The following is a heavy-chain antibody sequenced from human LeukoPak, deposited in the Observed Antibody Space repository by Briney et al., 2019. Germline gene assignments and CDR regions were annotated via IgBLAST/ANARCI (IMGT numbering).Heavy chain of an antibody. Sequence: SETLSLTCTVSGGSISSYYWSWIRQPPGKGLEWIGYIYYSGSTNYNPSLKSRVTISVDTSKNQFSLKLSSVTAADTAVYYCARVKGGGSGGWHGYYYDSSGYLFDYWGQGTLVTVSS. CDR1: GGSISSYY. V-gene: IGHV4-59*01. CDR2: IYYSGST. D-gene: IGHD3-22*01. J-gene: IGHJ4*02. CDR3: ARVKGGGSGGWHGYYYDSSGYLFDY.